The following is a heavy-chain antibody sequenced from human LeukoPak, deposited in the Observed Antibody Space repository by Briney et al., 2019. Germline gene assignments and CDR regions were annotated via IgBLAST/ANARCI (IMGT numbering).Heavy chain of an antibody. CDR2: ISGSGGST. Sequence: PGGSLRLSCAASGFTFSSYAMSWVRQAPGKGLEWVSAISGSGGSTYYADSVKGRFTISRDNSKNTLYLQMNSLRAEDTAVYYCAKDYLLSCSSTSCHHDAFDIWGQGTMVTVSS. J-gene: IGHJ3*02. V-gene: IGHV3-23*01. CDR1: GFTFSSYA. D-gene: IGHD2-2*01. CDR3: AKDYLLSCSSTSCHHDAFDI.